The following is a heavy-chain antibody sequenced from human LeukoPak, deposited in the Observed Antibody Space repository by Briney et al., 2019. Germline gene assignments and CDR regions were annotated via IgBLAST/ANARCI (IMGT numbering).Heavy chain of an antibody. CDR3: ARDSGNYLDAFDI. CDR1: GFTFSSYS. V-gene: IGHV3-21*01. J-gene: IGHJ3*02. Sequence: GGSLRLSCAAPGFTFSSYSMNWVRQAPGKGLEWVSSISSSSSYIYYADSVKGRFTISRDNAKNSLYLQMNSLRAEDTAVYYCARDSGNYLDAFDIWGQGTMVTVSS. CDR2: ISSSSSYI. D-gene: IGHD1-7*01.